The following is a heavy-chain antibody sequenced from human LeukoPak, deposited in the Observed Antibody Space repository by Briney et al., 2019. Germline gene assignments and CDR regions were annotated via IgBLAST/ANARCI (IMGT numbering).Heavy chain of an antibody. Sequence: PGGSLRLSCAASGFTFSSYWMSWVRQAPGKGLEWVPVIYSGGSTYYADSVKGRFTISRDNSKNTLYLQMNSLRAEDTAVYYCARVGSDYDFWSGYQIDYWGQGTLVTVSS. CDR3: ARVGSDYDFWSGYQIDY. V-gene: IGHV3-53*01. D-gene: IGHD3-3*01. J-gene: IGHJ4*02. CDR2: IYSGGST. CDR1: GFTFSSYW.